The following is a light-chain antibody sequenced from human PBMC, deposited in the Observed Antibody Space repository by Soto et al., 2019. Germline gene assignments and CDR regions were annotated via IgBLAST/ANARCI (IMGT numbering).Light chain of an antibody. Sequence: QSALTQPRSVSGSPGQSVTISCTGTNSDVGRYNFVSWYQQLPGKAPKLLISAVSQRPSGVPDRFSGSKSGTSASLAITGLQAEDEADYYCQSYDRSLSGWVFGTGTKLTVL. J-gene: IGLJ3*02. CDR1: NSDVGRYNF. V-gene: IGLV2-11*01. CDR3: QSYDRSLSGWV. CDR2: AVS.